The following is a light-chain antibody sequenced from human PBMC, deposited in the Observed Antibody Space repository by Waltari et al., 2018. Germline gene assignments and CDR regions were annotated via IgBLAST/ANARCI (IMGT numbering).Light chain of an antibody. CDR3: QQYNNWPLT. Sequence: MTQSPPSLSASVGDRVTFTCRASQNINNYLNWYQQEPGQAPRLLIFAASTRATGIPARFSGSGSGTEFTLTISSLRSEDFAVYYCQQYNNWPLTFGGGTKVEIK. V-gene: IGKV3-15*01. J-gene: IGKJ4*01. CDR2: AAS. CDR1: QNINNY.